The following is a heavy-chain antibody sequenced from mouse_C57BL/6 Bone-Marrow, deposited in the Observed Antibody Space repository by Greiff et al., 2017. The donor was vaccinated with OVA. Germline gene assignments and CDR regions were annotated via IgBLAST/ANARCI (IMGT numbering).Heavy chain of an antibody. CDR1: GYTFTDYN. CDR2: INPNNGGT. J-gene: IGHJ4*01. Sequence: VQLKQSGPELVKPGASVKIPCKASGYTFTDYNMDWVKQSHGKSLEWIGDINPNNGGTIYNQKFKGKATLTVDKSSSTAYMELRSLTSEDTAVYYCARGDGSSYDYAMDYWGQGTSVTVSS. CDR3: ARGDGSSYDYAMDY. V-gene: IGHV1-18*01. D-gene: IGHD1-1*01.